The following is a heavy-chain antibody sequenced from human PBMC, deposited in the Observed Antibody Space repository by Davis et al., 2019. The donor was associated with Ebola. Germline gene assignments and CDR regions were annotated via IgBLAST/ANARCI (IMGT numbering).Heavy chain of an antibody. V-gene: IGHV1-18*04. CDR2: INPHNGNT. J-gene: IGHJ4*02. CDR1: GYTFTNYA. D-gene: IGHD6-19*01. CDR3: AGVLIVWLDREAFDY. Sequence: ASVQVSCKASGYTFTNYAITWVRQPPAQGLEWMGWINPHNGNTNYAQKLQGRVTITTDTSTSTAYMELRSLRSDDTAVYYCAGVLIVWLDREAFDYWGQGTLVTVSS.